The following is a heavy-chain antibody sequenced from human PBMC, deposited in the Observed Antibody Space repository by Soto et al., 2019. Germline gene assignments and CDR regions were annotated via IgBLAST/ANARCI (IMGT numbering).Heavy chain of an antibody. J-gene: IGHJ3*02. Sequence: GGSLRLSSAASGFTFRSYSMNWVRQAPGEGLEWVSYISSSSSTIYYADSVKGRFTISRDNAKNSLYLQMNSLRAEDTAMYYCARSYCSGGSCLGYDAFDIWGQGTMVTVSS. CDR3: ARSYCSGGSCLGYDAFDI. D-gene: IGHD2-15*01. V-gene: IGHV3-48*01. CDR2: ISSSSSTI. CDR1: GFTFRSYS.